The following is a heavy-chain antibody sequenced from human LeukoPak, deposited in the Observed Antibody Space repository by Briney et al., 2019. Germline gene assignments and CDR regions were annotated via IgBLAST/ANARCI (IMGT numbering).Heavy chain of an antibody. D-gene: IGHD6-19*01. J-gene: IGHJ4*02. V-gene: IGHV4-59*01. CDR2: IYYSGST. CDR1: GGSISSYY. CDR3: ARALGKQWLGY. Sequence: SETLSLTCTVSGGSISSYYWSWIRQPPGKGLEWIGYIYYSGSTNYNPSLKSRVTISVDTPKNQFSLKLSSVTAADTAVYYCARALGKQWLGYWGQGTLVTVSS.